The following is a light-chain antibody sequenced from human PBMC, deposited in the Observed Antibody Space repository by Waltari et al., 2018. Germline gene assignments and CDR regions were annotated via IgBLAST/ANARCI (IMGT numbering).Light chain of an antibody. J-gene: IGKJ3*01. V-gene: IGKV1-33*01. CDR3: QEYSSFPPGFS. Sequence: DVQMTQSPSSLSASVGDRVTITCRASRDIDHYLNWYQQKPGEAPKLLIYDASNLQTGVTSRFSGSGSGTEFIFTISSLQPEDLATYYCQEYSSFPPGFSFGPGT. CDR2: DAS. CDR1: RDIDHY.